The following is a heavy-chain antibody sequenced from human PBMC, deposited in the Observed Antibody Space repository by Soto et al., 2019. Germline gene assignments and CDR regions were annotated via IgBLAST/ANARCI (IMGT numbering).Heavy chain of an antibody. J-gene: IGHJ6*02. CDR3: AASIFYYGMDV. CDR2: IYHGDSDT. Sequence: GESLKISCKGSGYTFTNYWIGWVRQMPGKGPEWMGIIYHGDSDTKYNPSFQGQVTISADKSITTTYLQWSSLKASDTAIYYCAASIFYYGMDVWGQGTTVTVSS. CDR1: GYTFTNYW. V-gene: IGHV5-51*01.